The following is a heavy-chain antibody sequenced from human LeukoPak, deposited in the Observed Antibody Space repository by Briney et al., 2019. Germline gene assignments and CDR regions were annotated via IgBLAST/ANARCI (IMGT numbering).Heavy chain of an antibody. CDR2: ISHSGST. V-gene: IGHV4-34*01. CDR1: GGSFSGYY. J-gene: IGHJ4*02. CDR3: ARGGSRIVVVVAARKPHYFDY. D-gene: IGHD2-15*01. Sequence: SETLSLTCAVYGGSFSGYYWSWIRQPPGKGLEWIGEISHSGSTNYNPSLKSRVTISVDTSKNQFSLKLSSMTAADTAVYYCARGGSRIVVVVAARKPHYFDYWGQGTLVTVSS.